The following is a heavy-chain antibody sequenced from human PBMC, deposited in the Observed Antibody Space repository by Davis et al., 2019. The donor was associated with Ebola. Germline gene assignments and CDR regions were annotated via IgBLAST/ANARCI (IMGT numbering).Heavy chain of an antibody. CDR3: ARDATTVTTIRFDP. Sequence: ASVTVSCKSSGYTFSGYAISWVRQAPGQGLAWIGRTNVYNGHTNYAQNFQGRVTVSTDTSTSIAYMELRSLRSDDTALYSCARDATTVTTIRFDPWGQGTLVTVSS. J-gene: IGHJ5*02. CDR1: GYTFSGYA. CDR2: TNVYNGHT. V-gene: IGHV1-18*01. D-gene: IGHD4-17*01.